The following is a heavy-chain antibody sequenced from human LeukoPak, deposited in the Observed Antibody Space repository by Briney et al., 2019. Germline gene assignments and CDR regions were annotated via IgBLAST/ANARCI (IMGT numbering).Heavy chain of an antibody. CDR3: AREVSGWPDAFDI. D-gene: IGHD6-19*01. CDR2: ISSSVSTI. V-gene: IGHV3-48*01. J-gene: IGHJ3*02. Sequence: GGSLRLSCTASGFTFSNYNMNWVRQAPGKGLEWVSYISSSVSTIYYADSVKGRFTISRDNGKNSLYLQLSSLRAEDTAVYYCAREVSGWPDAFDIWGQGTVVTVSS. CDR1: GFTFSNYN.